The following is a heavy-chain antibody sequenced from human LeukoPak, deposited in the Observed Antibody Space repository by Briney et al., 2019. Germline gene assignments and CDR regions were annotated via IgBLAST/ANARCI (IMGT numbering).Heavy chain of an antibody. CDR3: ARFSSGLLDAFDI. CDR2: IKTDGSIT. Sequence: GGSLRLSCAASGFSFSVYWMHWVRQAPGKGPVWVSRIKTDGSITDYADSVKGRFTISRDNAKNSLYLQMNNLRAEDTAVYYCARFSSGLLDAFDIWGQGTMVIVSS. J-gene: IGHJ3*02. V-gene: IGHV3-74*01. CDR1: GFSFSVYW. D-gene: IGHD6-19*01.